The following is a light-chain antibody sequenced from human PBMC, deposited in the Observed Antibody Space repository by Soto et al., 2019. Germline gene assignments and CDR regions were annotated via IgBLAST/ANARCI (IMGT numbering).Light chain of an antibody. CDR1: QNINTY. CDR2: AAS. V-gene: IGKV1-39*01. Sequence: DIQMTQSPSSLSASVGDRVTITCRASQNINTYLNWYQQKPGKAPKLLIFAASSLQSGVPSRFRGSGSRTDFTLTISSLQPEDFATYDCQQSSTAPFTFGPGTKVDIK. J-gene: IGKJ3*01. CDR3: QQSSTAPFT.